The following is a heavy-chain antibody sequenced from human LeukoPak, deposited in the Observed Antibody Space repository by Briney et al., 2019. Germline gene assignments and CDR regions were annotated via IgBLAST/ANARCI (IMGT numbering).Heavy chain of an antibody. V-gene: IGHV4-4*08. CDR3: ARARAAAGPFDY. Sequence: SETLSLTCTVSGGSISSYYWSWIRQPPGKGLEWIGRIYTSGSTNYNPSLKSRVTISVDTSKNQFSLKLSSVTAADTAVYYCARARAAAGPFDYWGQGTLVTVSS. CDR2: IYTSGST. D-gene: IGHD6-13*01. CDR1: GGSISSYY. J-gene: IGHJ4*02.